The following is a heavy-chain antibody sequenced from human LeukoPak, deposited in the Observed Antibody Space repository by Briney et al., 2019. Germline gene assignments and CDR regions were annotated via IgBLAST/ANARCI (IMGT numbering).Heavy chain of an antibody. Sequence: GGSLRLSCAASGFTFSSYVMSWVRQAPGKGLECVSAISGSGGSTYFADSVKGRFTISRDNSKNTLYLQMNTLRAEDTADYYCAKGYDFLTGYYDSWGQGTLVTVSS. CDR2: ISGSGGST. CDR1: GFTFSSYV. CDR3: AKGYDFLTGYYDS. J-gene: IGHJ4*02. V-gene: IGHV3-23*01. D-gene: IGHD3-9*01.